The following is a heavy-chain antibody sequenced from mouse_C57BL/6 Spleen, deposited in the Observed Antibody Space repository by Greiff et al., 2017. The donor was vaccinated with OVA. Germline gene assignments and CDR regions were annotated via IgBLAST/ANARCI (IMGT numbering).Heavy chain of an antibody. D-gene: IGHD1-1*01. CDR1: GYTFTSYW. V-gene: IGHV1-64*01. Sequence: QVQLQQPGAELVKPGASVKLSCKASGYTFTSYWMHWVKQRPGQGLEWIGMIHPNSGSTNYNEKFKSKATLTVDKSSSTAYMQLSSLTSEDSAVYYCARPNGSSYDWYCDVWGTGTTVTVSS. CDR3: ARPNGSSYDWYCDV. J-gene: IGHJ1*03. CDR2: IHPNSGST.